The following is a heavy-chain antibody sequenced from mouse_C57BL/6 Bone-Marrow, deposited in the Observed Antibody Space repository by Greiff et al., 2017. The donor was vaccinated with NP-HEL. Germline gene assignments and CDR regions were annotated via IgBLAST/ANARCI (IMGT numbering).Heavy chain of an antibody. Sequence: VQLQQSGAELVKPGASVKMSCKASGYTFTTYPIEWMKQNHGKSLEWIGNFHPYNDDTKYTENFKGKGTLTVEKSSSTVYLELSRLTSDDSAVYYCARKGAYDGYFDYWGQGTTLTVSS. J-gene: IGHJ2*01. CDR3: ARKGAYDGYFDY. CDR2: FHPYNDDT. CDR1: GYTFTTYP. V-gene: IGHV1-47*01. D-gene: IGHD2-3*01.